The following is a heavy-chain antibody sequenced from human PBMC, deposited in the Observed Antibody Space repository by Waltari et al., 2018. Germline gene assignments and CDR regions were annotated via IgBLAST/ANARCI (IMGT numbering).Heavy chain of an antibody. V-gene: IGHV1-8*01. D-gene: IGHD6-6*01. CDR3: ARLIAARGKLDY. J-gene: IGHJ4*02. CDR1: GYTFTRYD. CDR2: MNPNSGNT. Sequence: QVQLVQSGAEVKKPGASVKVSCKASGYTFTRYDINWVRQATGQGLEWMGWMNPNSGNTGYAQKFQGRVTMTRNTSISTAYMELSSLRSEDTAVYYCARLIAARGKLDYWGQGTLVTVSS.